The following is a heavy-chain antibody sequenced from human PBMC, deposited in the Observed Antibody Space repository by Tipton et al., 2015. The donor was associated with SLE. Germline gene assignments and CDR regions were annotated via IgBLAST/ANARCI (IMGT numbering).Heavy chain of an antibody. Sequence: LSLTCTVSGGSISSYYWSWIRQSPGKGLEWIGYIFYSGSTNYNPSLKSRVTISVDTSKNQFSLKLSSVTAAGTAVYYCARSLGTYYYDSIVAFWGQGTLVTVSS. D-gene: IGHD3-22*01. CDR1: GGSISSYY. CDR2: IFYSGST. V-gene: IGHV4-59*01. J-gene: IGHJ4*02. CDR3: ARSLGTYYYDSIVAF.